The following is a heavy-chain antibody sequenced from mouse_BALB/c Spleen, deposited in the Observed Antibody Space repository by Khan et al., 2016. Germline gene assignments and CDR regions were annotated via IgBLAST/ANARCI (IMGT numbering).Heavy chain of an antibody. CDR1: GYTFSSYW. CDR2: ILPGSGST. J-gene: IGHJ2*01. Sequence: VELVESGAELMKPGASVKISCKATGYTFSSYWIEWVKQRPGHGLEWIGEILPGSGSTNYNEKFKGKATFTADTSSNTAYMQLSSPTSEDAAVYYCANGDYWGQGTTLTVSS. V-gene: IGHV1-9*01. CDR3: ANGDY.